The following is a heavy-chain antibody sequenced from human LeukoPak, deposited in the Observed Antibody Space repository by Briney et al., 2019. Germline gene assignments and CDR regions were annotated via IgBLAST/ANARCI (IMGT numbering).Heavy chain of an antibody. Sequence: PGGSLRLSCAASGFTFSSYAMSWVRQAPGKGLEWVSAISGSGGSTYYADSVKGRFTISRDNSKNTLYLQMNSLRAEDTAVYYCANDGEDYYDSSGYVFQQWGQGTLVTVSS. V-gene: IGHV3-23*01. CDR3: ANDGEDYYDSSGYVFQQ. J-gene: IGHJ1*01. CDR1: GFTFSSYA. CDR2: ISGSGGST. D-gene: IGHD3-22*01.